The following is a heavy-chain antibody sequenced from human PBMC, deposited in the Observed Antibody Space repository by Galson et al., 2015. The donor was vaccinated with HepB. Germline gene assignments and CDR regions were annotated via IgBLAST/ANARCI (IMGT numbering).Heavy chain of an antibody. CDR3: ASGRSVDYGDY. V-gene: IGHV1-46*01. J-gene: IGHJ4*02. CDR2: INPSGGST. CDR1: GYTFTSYY. Sequence: SVKVSCKASGYTFTSYYMHWVRQAPGQGLEWMGIINPSGGSTSHAQKFQGRVTMTRDTSTSTVYMELSSLRSEDTAVYYCASGRSVDYGDYWGQGTLVTVSS. D-gene: IGHD4-23*01.